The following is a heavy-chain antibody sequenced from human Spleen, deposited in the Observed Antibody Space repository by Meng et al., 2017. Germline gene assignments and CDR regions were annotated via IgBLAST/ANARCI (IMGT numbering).Heavy chain of an antibody. V-gene: IGHV4-4*02. J-gene: IGHJ5*02. CDR3: AGCVATAGTGFDP. Sequence: QAAVPVRTRASVTQSVTGVSTGCSSSSYHWWGWCSRPPGRGLEWIGESNDSGSTNYNPSLKSRVTISVDKSRNQFSLKLSSVTAADTAVYYCAGCVATAGTGFDPWGQGTLVTVSS. CDR1: GCSSSSYHW. D-gene: IGHD6-13*01. CDR2: SNDSGST.